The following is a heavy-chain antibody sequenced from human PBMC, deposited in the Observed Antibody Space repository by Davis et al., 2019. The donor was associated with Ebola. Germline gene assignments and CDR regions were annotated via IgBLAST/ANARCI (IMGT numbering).Heavy chain of an antibody. V-gene: IGHV3-30*04. Sequence: GESLKIFCAASGFTFCSYAMHWVCQASGKGLEWVAVISDDGSNRYYADSVKGRFTISRDNSKNTLYLQMNSLRAEDTAVYYCARATGMDVWGQGTTVTVSS. CDR3: ARATGMDV. J-gene: IGHJ6*02. CDR2: ISDDGSNR. D-gene: IGHD5-12*01. CDR1: GFTFCSYA.